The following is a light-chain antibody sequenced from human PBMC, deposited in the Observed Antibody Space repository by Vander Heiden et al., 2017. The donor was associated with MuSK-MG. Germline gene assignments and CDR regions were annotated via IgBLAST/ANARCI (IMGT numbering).Light chain of an antibody. CDR3: QQHNYGPVT. Sequence: EIVMTQSPATLSVSPGERATLSCRASQSVSSHLGWYQQKPGQAPKLLIHGASTRATGIPARVSGRGAGTESTPTSSRLQSEDVAVYYCQQHNYGPVTFGQGTKVEIK. CDR2: GAS. V-gene: IGKV3-15*01. CDR1: QSVSSH. J-gene: IGKJ1*01.